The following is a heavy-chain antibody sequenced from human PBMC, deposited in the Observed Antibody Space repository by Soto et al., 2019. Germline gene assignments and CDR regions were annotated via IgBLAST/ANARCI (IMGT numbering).Heavy chain of an antibody. J-gene: IGHJ3*02. CDR2: MGEDASEK. CDR1: GFTLSDYW. D-gene: IGHD3-10*01. Sequence: PGGSLRLSCAASGFTLSDYWMNWVRQAPGKRPEWVANMGEDASEKYYVASVDGRFTLSRDDAKNSVDLQMNDLRADDTAVYYCVRESSPGDGGFDIWGQGALVTLSS. CDR3: VRESSPGDGGFDI. V-gene: IGHV3-7*04.